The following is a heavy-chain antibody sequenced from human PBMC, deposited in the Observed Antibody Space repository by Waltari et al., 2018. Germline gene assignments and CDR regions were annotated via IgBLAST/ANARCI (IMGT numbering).Heavy chain of an antibody. CDR3: AHSPYYGSGSPFDY. Sequence: QITLKESGPTLVKPTQTLTLTCPFSGFSLSTSGVGVGWIRQPPGKALEWLALIYWNDDKRYSPSLKSRLTITKDTSKNQVVLTMTNMDPVDTATYYCAHSPYYGSGSPFDYWGQGTLVTVSS. J-gene: IGHJ4*02. D-gene: IGHD3-10*01. V-gene: IGHV2-5*01. CDR1: GFSLSTSGVG. CDR2: IYWNDDK.